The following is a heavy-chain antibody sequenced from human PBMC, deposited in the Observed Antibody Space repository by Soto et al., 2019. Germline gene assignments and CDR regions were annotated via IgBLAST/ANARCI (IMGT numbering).Heavy chain of an antibody. Sequence: SETLSLTCTVSGGSIRSGGYYWSWVRQNPRRGLEWIGNIYYSGNTYYNPSLKSRLTISVDTSKNQFSLNLSSVTAADTAVYYCARERLMATAGTARHYFGLDVWGQGTTVTVSS. D-gene: IGHD5-18*01. J-gene: IGHJ6*02. CDR3: ARERLMATAGTARHYFGLDV. CDR1: GGSIRSGGYY. V-gene: IGHV4-31*03. CDR2: IYYSGNT.